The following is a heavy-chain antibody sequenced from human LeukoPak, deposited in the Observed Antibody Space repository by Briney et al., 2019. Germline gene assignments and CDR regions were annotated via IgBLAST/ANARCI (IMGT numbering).Heavy chain of an antibody. CDR2: IIPIFGTA. Sequence: SVKVSCKASGGTFSSYAISWVRQAPGQGLEWMGGIIPIFGTADYAQKFQGRVTITADKSTSTAYMELSSLRSEDTAVYYCAKTQSGWYHHVHYWGQGTLVTVSS. V-gene: IGHV1-69*06. CDR1: GGTFSSYA. CDR3: AKTQSGWYHHVHY. D-gene: IGHD6-19*01. J-gene: IGHJ4*02.